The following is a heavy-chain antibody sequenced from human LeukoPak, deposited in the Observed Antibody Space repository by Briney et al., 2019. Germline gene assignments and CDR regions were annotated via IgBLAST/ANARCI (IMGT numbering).Heavy chain of an antibody. CDR3: ARDGTVATNWFDP. D-gene: IGHD5-12*01. V-gene: IGHV4-59*02. CDR2: IKGSGST. CDR1: GGSVSSYY. J-gene: IGHJ5*02. Sequence: SETLSLTCTVSGGSVSSYYWSWIRQPPGKGLEWIGYIKGSGSTNYNPSLKSRVTISIDTSKNQFSLRLNSATAADTAVYYCARDGTVATNWFDPWGQGTLVTVSS.